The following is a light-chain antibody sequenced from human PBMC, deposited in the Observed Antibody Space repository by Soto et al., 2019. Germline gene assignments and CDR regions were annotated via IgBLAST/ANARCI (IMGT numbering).Light chain of an antibody. CDR1: QSVGSN. V-gene: IGKV3-15*01. CDR2: AAS. J-gene: IGKJ2*01. Sequence: EIVMTQSPATLSVSPGERVTLSCRASQSVGSNLAWYQQKPGQAPRLLIYAASTRATGIPARFSGSGSGTEFTLTISSLQSEDSAVYYCQQDNNWDTFGQGTKLEI. CDR3: QQDNNWDT.